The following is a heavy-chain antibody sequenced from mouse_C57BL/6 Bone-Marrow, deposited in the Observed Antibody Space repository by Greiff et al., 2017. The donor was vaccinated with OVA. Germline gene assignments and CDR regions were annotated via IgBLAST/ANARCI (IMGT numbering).Heavy chain of an antibody. D-gene: IGHD1-2*01. Sequence: EVPLKESGPELVKPGASVKISCKASGYSFTGYYMHWVKQRHGNILDWIGYIYTYTGVSSYNQKFKGKATLTVDKSSRTDYMELRSQSAVDSAIYYCVRGTAVDYWGQGTTLTVSS. V-gene: IGHV1-31*01. J-gene: IGHJ2*01. CDR1: GYSFTGYY. CDR2: IYTYTGVS. CDR3: VRGTAVDY.